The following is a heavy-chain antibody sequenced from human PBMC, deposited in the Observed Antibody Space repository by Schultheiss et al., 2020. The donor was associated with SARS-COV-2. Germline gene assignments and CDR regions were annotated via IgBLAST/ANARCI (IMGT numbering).Heavy chain of an antibody. CDR1: GYTFTTYW. J-gene: IGHJ4*02. CDR3: ARLGSGSHYNVLDY. D-gene: IGHD3-10*01. V-gene: IGHV5-51*01. Sequence: GESLKISCKGSGYTFTTYWIAWVRQMPGKGLEWMGIIYPDDSDTRYSPSFQGQVTISADKSISTAYLQWSSLKASDTAMYYCARLGSGSHYNVLDYWGQGTLVTVSS. CDR2: IYPDDSDT.